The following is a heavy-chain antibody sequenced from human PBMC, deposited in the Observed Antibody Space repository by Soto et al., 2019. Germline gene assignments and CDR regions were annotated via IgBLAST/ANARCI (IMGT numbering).Heavy chain of an antibody. CDR3: ARGARGYSGYDHNWFDP. CDR1: GGTFSSFG. Sequence: ASVKVSCKASGGTFSSFGISWVRQAPGQGLEWMGGIIPIFGTANYAQKFQGRVTITADESTSTAYMELSSLRSEDTAVYYCARGARGYSGYDHNWFDPWGQGTLVTVSS. V-gene: IGHV1-69*13. D-gene: IGHD5-12*01. J-gene: IGHJ5*02. CDR2: IIPIFGTA.